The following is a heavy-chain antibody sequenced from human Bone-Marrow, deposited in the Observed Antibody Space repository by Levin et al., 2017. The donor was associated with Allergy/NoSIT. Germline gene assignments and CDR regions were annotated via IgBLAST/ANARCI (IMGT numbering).Heavy chain of an antibody. CDR1: GFTFGDYA. D-gene: IGHD2-21*01. J-gene: IGHJ5*02. Sequence: GGSLRLSCTASGFTFGDYAMSWFRQAPGKGLEWVGFIRSKAYGGTTEYAASVKGRFTISRDDSKSIAYLQMNSLKTEDTAVYYCTRDKSLAETKIAGVHHPGLWFDPWGQGTLVTVSS. CDR2: IRSKAYGGTT. CDR3: TRDKSLAETKIAGVHHPGLWFDP. V-gene: IGHV3-49*03.